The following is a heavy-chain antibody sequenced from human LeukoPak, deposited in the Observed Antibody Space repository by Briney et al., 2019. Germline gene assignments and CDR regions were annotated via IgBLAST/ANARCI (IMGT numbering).Heavy chain of an antibody. CDR3: ATSTLAAARTFGYSFDY. V-gene: IGHV3-30-3*01. Sequence: PGGSLRLSCAASGSTFSSFTLHWVRQAPGKGLAWVAVISYDGSNKYYADSVKGRFTISRDNSKNTLNLQMDSLRAEDTAVYYCATSTLAAARTFGYSFDYWGQGTLVTVSS. J-gene: IGHJ4*02. CDR2: ISYDGSNK. CDR1: GSTFSSFT. D-gene: IGHD6-13*01.